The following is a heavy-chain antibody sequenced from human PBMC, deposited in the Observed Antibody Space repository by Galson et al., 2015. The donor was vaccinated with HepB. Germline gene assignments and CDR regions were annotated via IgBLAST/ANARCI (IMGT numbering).Heavy chain of an antibody. CDR2: INNDGTTT. CDR3: ARPYGGNYHFDY. V-gene: IGHV3-74*01. J-gene: IGHJ4*02. D-gene: IGHD4-23*01. Sequence: SLRLSCAASGFTFSFYWMHWVRQAPRKGLVWVSRINNDGTTTNYADSVKGRFTNSRDNAKNTLCLQMNSLRTEDAAVYYCARPYGGNYHFDYWGQGTLVTVSS. CDR1: GFTFSFYW.